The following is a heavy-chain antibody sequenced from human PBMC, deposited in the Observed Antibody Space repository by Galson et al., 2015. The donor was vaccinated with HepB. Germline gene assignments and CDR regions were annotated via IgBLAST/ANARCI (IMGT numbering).Heavy chain of an antibody. CDR1: GYTFTNYG. CDR3: ARLGNSGDYVY. Sequence: SVKVSCKASGYTFTNYGINWVRQAPGQGLEWMGWISAYNGNTNYAQNFQGRVTMTTDTSTTTAYMDLRSLRSDDTAVYYCARLGNSGDYVYWGQGTLVTVSS. CDR2: ISAYNGNT. D-gene: IGHD4-23*01. V-gene: IGHV1-18*01. J-gene: IGHJ4*02.